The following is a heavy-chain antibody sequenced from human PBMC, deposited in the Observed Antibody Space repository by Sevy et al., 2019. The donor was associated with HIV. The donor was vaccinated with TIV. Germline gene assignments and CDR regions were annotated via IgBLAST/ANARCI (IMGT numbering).Heavy chain of an antibody. D-gene: IGHD3-10*01. CDR1: GFTFPAYS. CDR2: ISTGSDHI. V-gene: IGHV3-21*05. J-gene: IGHJ4*02. CDR3: VRRGVDAFNVYFDL. Sequence: KHGGSLRLSCIASGFTFPAYSMNWVRQAPGKGLEWLSYISTGSDHIYYADSAKGRFTISRDDAQNSVFLDMKSLRDQDTALYYCVRRGVDAFNVYFDLWGQGTLVTVSS.